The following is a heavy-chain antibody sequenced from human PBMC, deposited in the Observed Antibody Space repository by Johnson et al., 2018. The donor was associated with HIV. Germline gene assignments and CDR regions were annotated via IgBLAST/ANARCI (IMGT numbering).Heavy chain of an antibody. CDR2: IAHDESIT. D-gene: IGHD6-13*01. CDR3: ARGDLAAAGNGAFDI. Sequence: QEQLVESGGGVVQPGGSLRLSCAASGFTFADYGMHWVRQPPGKGLEWVAFIAHDESITHYADSVQGRFTISRDNAKNSLYLQMNSLRAEDTAVYYCARGDLAAAGNGAFDIWGQGTMVTVSS. V-gene: IGHV3-30*19. CDR1: GFTFADYG. J-gene: IGHJ3*02.